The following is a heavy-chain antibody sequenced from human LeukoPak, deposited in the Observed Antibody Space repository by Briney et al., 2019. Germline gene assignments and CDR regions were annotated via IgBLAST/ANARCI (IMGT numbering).Heavy chain of an antibody. CDR1: GGTFSGYA. Sequence: SVKVSCKASGGTFSGYAISWVRQAPGQGLEWMGGIIPIFGTANYAQKFQGRVTITADESTSTAYMELSSLRSEDTAVYYCARSESSNWYVDYWGQGTLVTVSS. CDR3: ARSESSNWYVDY. CDR2: IIPIFGTA. J-gene: IGHJ4*02. D-gene: IGHD1-1*01. V-gene: IGHV1-69*13.